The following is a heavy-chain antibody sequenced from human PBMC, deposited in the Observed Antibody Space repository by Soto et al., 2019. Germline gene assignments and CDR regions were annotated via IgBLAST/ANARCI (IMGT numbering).Heavy chain of an antibody. CDR2: ISSSSYI. CDR3: ARDYYYDSSGYHHWEVFDY. CDR1: GFTFSSYS. V-gene: IGHV3-21*01. D-gene: IGHD3-22*01. J-gene: IGHJ4*02. Sequence: PGGSLRLSCAASGFTFSSYSMNWVRQAPGKGLEWVSSISSSSYIYYADSVKGRFTISRDNAKNSLYLQMNSLRAEDTAVYYCARDYYYDSSGYHHWEVFDYWGQGTLVTVSS.